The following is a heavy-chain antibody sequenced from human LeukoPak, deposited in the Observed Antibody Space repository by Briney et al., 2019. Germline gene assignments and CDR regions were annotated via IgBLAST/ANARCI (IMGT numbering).Heavy chain of an antibody. V-gene: IGHV4-39*07. D-gene: IGHD2-15*01. Sequence: SETLSLTCTVSGDSISSSSYYWDWIRHPPGKGLECIGSIYYSGSTYYNPSLKSRVTISVDTSKNQFSLKLSSVTAADTAVYYCARRSCSGGTCYESRGWFDSWGQGTLVTVSS. CDR2: IYYSGST. CDR1: GDSISSSSYY. J-gene: IGHJ5*01. CDR3: ARRSCSGGTCYESRGWFDS.